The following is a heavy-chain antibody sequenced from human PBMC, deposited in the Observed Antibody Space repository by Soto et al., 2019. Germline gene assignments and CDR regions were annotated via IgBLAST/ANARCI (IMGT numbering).Heavy chain of an antibody. CDR2: ISSSGSTI. V-gene: IGHV3-48*03. Sequence: TWGSLRISCASSVFTFSIYEMNWVRQAPGRGLEWVSYISSSGSTIYYADSVKGRFTISRDNAKNSLYLQMNSLRAEDTAVYYCARDEWLRLNYYYGMDVWGQGTTVTVSS. D-gene: IGHD5-12*01. CDR1: VFTFSIYE. J-gene: IGHJ6*01. CDR3: ARDEWLRLNYYYGMDV.